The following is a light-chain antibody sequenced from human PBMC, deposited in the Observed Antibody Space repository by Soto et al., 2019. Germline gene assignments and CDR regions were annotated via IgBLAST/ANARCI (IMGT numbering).Light chain of an antibody. Sequence: ALAQPAAVSGSPGQSITISCTGTSSDIGAYNFVSWYQQHPGKAPKLMLYDVNIRPSGVSNRFSGSKSGNTASLTISGLQAEDEADYYCTSWTTSTTMIFGGGTKVTVL. CDR2: DVN. J-gene: IGLJ2*01. CDR1: SSDIGAYNF. CDR3: TSWTTSTTMI. V-gene: IGLV2-14*03.